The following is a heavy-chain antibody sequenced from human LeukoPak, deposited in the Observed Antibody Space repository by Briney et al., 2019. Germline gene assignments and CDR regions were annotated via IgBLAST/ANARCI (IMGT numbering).Heavy chain of an antibody. Sequence: GGSLRLSCAASAFSFSKFALIWVREAPGKGLEWVSAITANGGYTLYADAVKGRFTVSRDNSKNTLYLQINSLRPEDTAMYYCAKDSNGDYIGAFDFWGQGTMVTVSS. CDR2: ITANGGYT. J-gene: IGHJ3*01. D-gene: IGHD4-17*01. CDR1: AFSFSKFA. V-gene: IGHV3-23*01. CDR3: AKDSNGDYIGAFDF.